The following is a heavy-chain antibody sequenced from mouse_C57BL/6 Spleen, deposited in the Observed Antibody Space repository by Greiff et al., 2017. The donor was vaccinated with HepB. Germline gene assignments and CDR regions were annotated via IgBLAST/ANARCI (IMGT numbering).Heavy chain of an antibody. CDR2: ISGGGGNT. CDR1: GFTFSSYT. D-gene: IGHD2-5*01. CDR3: ARRDSNYPYWYFDV. J-gene: IGHJ1*03. V-gene: IGHV5-9*01. Sequence: EVQLVESGGGLVKPGGSLKLSCAASGFTFSSYTMSWVRQTPEKRLEWVATISGGGGNTYYPDSVKGRFTISRDNAKNTLYLQMSSLRSEDTALYYCARRDSNYPYWYFDVWGTGTTVTVSS.